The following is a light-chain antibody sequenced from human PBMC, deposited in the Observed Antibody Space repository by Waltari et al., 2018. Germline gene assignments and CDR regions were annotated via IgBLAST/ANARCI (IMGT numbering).Light chain of an antibody. CDR3: QQVKSYPIT. CDR1: QDISSH. J-gene: IGKJ5*01. Sequence: DIQMTQSPSFLSASVGDRVTITCRASQDISSHFAWYQQKPGKAPKLRIYATSTLQGGVPSRFSGSGSGTEFTLTISSLQPEDFATYYCQQVKSYPITFGQGTRLEIK. V-gene: IGKV1-9*01. CDR2: ATS.